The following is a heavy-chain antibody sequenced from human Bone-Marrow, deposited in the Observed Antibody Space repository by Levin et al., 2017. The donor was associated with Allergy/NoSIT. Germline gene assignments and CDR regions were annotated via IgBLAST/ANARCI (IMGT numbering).Heavy chain of an antibody. J-gene: IGHJ4*02. Sequence: LTCAASGFTFSTYWMSWVRQAPGKGLEWVANIKQDGSEKYYVDSVKGRFTISRDNAKDSLYLQMNSLRAEDTAVYYCARCRDGGYCNGGNAYWGQGTLVTVSS. CDR2: IKQDGSEK. D-gene: IGHD2-15*01. CDR3: ARCRDGGYCNGGNAY. CDR1: GFTFSTYW. V-gene: IGHV3-7*01.